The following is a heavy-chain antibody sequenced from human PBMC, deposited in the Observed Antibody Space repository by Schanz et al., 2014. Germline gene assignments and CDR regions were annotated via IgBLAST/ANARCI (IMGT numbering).Heavy chain of an antibody. D-gene: IGHD5-18*01. Sequence: QMRLQEAGPGLVRPSETLSLTCSVAGASITTRGYYWGWVRQAPGEGLEWIAYLLSSERAKYNPSLDSRSTLSLDTSKSQFSLHLRYVTAADTAVYYCATIPRGNIYGYFDYWGQGSLVTVSS. CDR3: ATIPRGNIYGYFDY. CDR1: GASITTRGYY. CDR2: LLSSERA. V-gene: IGHV4-61*05. J-gene: IGHJ4*02.